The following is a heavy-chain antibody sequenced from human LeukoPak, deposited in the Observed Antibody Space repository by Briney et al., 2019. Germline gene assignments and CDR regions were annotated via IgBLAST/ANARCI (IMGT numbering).Heavy chain of an antibody. CDR1: GGSINNYY. Sequence: SETLSLTCTVSGGSINNYYWGWIRQPPGKGLEWIGYVYYSGSTNYNPSLKSRVTISVDTSKNQFSLKLSSVTAADTAVYYCARVHTAMVGRFDCWGQGTLVTVSS. J-gene: IGHJ4*02. CDR2: VYYSGST. D-gene: IGHD5-18*01. CDR3: ARVHTAMVGRFDC. V-gene: IGHV4-59*08.